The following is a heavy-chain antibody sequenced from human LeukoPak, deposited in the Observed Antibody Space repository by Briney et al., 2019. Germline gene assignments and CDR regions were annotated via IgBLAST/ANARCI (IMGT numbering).Heavy chain of an antibody. J-gene: IGHJ4*02. Sequence: GGSLRLSCAASGFTFSSNWMHWVRQAPGKGLVWVSRISEDGSTTNYADSVKGRSTIFRDNAKNTLYLQMNSLRAEDTAVYYCVRDLGGRSGHWGQGTLVTVSS. V-gene: IGHV3-74*01. CDR1: GFTFSSNW. CDR3: VRDLGGRSGH. CDR2: ISEDGSTT. D-gene: IGHD1-26*01.